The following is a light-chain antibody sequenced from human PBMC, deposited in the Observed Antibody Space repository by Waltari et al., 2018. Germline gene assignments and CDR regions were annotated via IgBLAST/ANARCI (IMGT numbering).Light chain of an antibody. V-gene: IGLV3-9*01. CDR1: NIVSKN. CDR2: RDS. J-gene: IGLJ3*02. Sequence: SYELTQPLSVSVALGQTANIPCGGNNIVSKNVHWYQQKPGQAPVLVIYRDSTRPSGIPERFSGSNSGNTATLTISGAQAGDEADYFCQVWDSSTVVFGGGTKLTVL. CDR3: QVWDSSTVV.